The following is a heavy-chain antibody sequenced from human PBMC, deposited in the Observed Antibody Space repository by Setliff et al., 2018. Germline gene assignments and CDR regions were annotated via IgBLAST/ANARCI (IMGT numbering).Heavy chain of an antibody. V-gene: IGHV1-24*01. Sequence: ASVKVSCKVSGYTLTELSMHWVRQAPGKGLEWMGGFDPEDGETIYAQKFQGRVTMTEDTSTDTAYMELSSLRSEDTAVYYCAREWADKWELLGPFDYWGQGTLVTVSS. D-gene: IGHD1-26*01. CDR3: AREWADKWELLGPFDY. CDR1: GYTLTELS. J-gene: IGHJ4*02. CDR2: FDPEDGET.